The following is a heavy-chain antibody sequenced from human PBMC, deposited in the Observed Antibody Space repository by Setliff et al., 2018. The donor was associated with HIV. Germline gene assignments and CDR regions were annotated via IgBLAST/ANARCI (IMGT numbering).Heavy chain of an antibody. D-gene: IGHD3-22*01. CDR1: GGSLSSYY. J-gene: IGHJ3*02. V-gene: IGHV4-59*01. CDR2: IYSSGDT. Sequence: PSETLSLTCTVSGGSLSSYYWSWIRQPPEKGLEWIAYIYSSGDTNYNPSLKSRVTISVDTSKNQFSLKLSSVTAADTAVYYCAKGYGVVVVTHHDAFDIWGQGTMVTVSS. CDR3: AKGYGVVVVTHHDAFDI.